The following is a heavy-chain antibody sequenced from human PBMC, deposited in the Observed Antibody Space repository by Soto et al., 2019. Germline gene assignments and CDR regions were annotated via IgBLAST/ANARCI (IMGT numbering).Heavy chain of an antibody. Sequence: SLRLSCAASGFTLRSYVMSWVRQAPGKGLEWVSSISASGGTTYYADSVKGRYTISIDNSKNTLFLQMNSLRAEDTAVYYCAKDYSSGWYAIDYWGQGTLVTVSS. CDR3: AKDYSSGWYAIDY. J-gene: IGHJ4*02. CDR1: GFTLRSYV. V-gene: IGHV3-23*01. CDR2: ISASGGTT. D-gene: IGHD6-19*01.